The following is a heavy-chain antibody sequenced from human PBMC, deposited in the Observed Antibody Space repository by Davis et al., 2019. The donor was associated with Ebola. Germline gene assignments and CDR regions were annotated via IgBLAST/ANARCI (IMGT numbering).Heavy chain of an antibody. CDR2: IYHSGST. J-gene: IGHJ6*02. CDR1: GGSISSDNW. D-gene: IGHD5-18*01. CDR3: AGRGYSYGIVGYYGMDV. Sequence: MPSETLSLTCAVSGGSISSDNWWSWVRQPPGKGLEWIGEIYHSGSTNYNPSLKSRVTIPVDKSKNQFSLKLSSVTAADTAVYYCAGRGYSYGIVGYYGMDVWGQGTTVTVSS. V-gene: IGHV4-4*02.